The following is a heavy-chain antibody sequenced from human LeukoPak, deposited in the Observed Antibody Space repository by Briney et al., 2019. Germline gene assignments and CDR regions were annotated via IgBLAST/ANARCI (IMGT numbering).Heavy chain of an antibody. CDR1: DGSLSTYY. D-gene: IGHD4-23*01. CDR3: ARGSITVVPAFDI. V-gene: IGHV4-59*12. J-gene: IGHJ3*02. Sequence: SETLSLTCTVSDGSLSTYYWSWIRQTPGQGLEWIGCIYYTGSANYNPSLRSRGTISVDTSKNQFSLKLTSVTAADTAVYYCARGSITVVPAFDIWGQGTMVTVSS. CDR2: IYYTGSA.